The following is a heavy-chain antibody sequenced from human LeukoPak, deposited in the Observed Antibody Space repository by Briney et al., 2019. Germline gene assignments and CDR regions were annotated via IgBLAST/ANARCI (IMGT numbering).Heavy chain of an antibody. CDR2: VSGSGGVT. Sequence: GGSLRLSCAASGFTFSSYAMSWVRQAPGKGLEWVSGVSGSGGVTYYADSVKGRFTISRDNSKNTLYLQMDSLRAEDTAVYYCARELRGDIVVVPAAMADYWGQGTLVTVSS. CDR3: ARELRGDIVVVPAAMADY. J-gene: IGHJ4*02. CDR1: GFTFSSYA. V-gene: IGHV3-23*01. D-gene: IGHD2-2*01.